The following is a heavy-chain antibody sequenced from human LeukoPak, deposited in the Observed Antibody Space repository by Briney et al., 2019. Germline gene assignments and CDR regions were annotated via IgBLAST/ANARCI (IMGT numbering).Heavy chain of an antibody. J-gene: IGHJ4*02. CDR2: ISYDGSNK. Sequence: GRSLRLSCAAAGFSFSSYPMNWVRQAPGKGLEWVAVISYDGSNKYYADSVKGRFTISRDNSKNTLYLQMSSLRAEDTAVYYCAREVITMVRGVPHFDYWGQGTLVTVSS. D-gene: IGHD3-10*01. CDR1: GFSFSSYP. V-gene: IGHV3-30-3*01. CDR3: AREVITMVRGVPHFDY.